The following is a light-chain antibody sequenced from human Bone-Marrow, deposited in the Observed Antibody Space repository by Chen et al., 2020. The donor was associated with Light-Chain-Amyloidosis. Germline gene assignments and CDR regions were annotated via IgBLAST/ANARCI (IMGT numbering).Light chain of an antibody. CDR1: QGISSY. CDR3: QQVDSYPRT. CDR2: AAS. Sequence: DIQLTQSPSFLSASVGDRVTISCRASQGISSYLAWYQQKPGKAPKLVIYAASTLQSGVSSRFSGSGSGTEFTLTISSLQPEDLATYYCQQVDSYPRTFGQGTKVEIK. V-gene: IGKV1-9*01. J-gene: IGKJ1*01.